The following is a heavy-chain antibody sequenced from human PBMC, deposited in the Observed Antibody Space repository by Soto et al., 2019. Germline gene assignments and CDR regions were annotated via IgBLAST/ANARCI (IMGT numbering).Heavy chain of an antibody. V-gene: IGHV5-10-1*01. CDR3: GRVTEGVTYYYDSSGSYYYGMDV. Sequence: GESLKISGKSTGDSFTRYWIGWVRQMRGKGLTRMGRIDPIDSHTNYSPSFQGHVTISADKSISTAYLQWSSLKASDTAMYYCGRVTEGVTYYYDSSGSYYYGMDVWGQGTTVTVSS. J-gene: IGHJ6*02. CDR1: GDSFTRYW. D-gene: IGHD3-22*01. CDR2: IDPIDSHT.